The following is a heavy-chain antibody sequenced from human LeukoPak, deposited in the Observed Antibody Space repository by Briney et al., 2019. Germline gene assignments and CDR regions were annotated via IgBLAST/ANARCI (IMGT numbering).Heavy chain of an antibody. CDR3: ARVHYYDSSGYHYYFDY. V-gene: IGHV4-30-4*01. J-gene: IGHJ4*02. Sequence: SQTLPLTCTVSGGSISSGDYYWSWIRQPPGKGLEWIGYIYYSGSTYYNPSLKSRVTISVDTSKNQFSLKLSSVTAADTAVYYCARVHYYDSSGYHYYFDYWGQGTLVTVSS. D-gene: IGHD3-22*01. CDR1: GGSISSGDYY. CDR2: IYYSGST.